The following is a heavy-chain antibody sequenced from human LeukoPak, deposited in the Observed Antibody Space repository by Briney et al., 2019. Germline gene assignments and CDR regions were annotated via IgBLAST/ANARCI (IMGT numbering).Heavy chain of an antibody. CDR1: GLTFSIYS. J-gene: IGHJ4*02. CDR3: ARAKEYSSSLYYFDY. D-gene: IGHD6-6*01. Sequence: PGGSLRLSCAPSGLTFSIYSMNWVRQAPGKGLEWVSSISSSSSYIYYADSVKGRFTISRDNAKNSLYLQMNRLGAEDASVYYCARAKEYSSSLYYFDYWGQGTLVTVSS. V-gene: IGHV3-21*01. CDR2: ISSSSSYI.